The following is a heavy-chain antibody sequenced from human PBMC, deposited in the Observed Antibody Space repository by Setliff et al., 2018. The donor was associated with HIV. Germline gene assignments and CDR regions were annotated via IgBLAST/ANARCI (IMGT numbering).Heavy chain of an antibody. CDR2: IHYSGNT. J-gene: IGHJ5*02. D-gene: IGHD1-1*01. CDR1: GASIVSHY. V-gene: IGHV4-59*11. CDR3: ARGSLAGTGT. Sequence: TCTVSGASIVSHYWAWIRQPPGMGLEWIGNIHYSGNTNYNPSLKSRVTISIDTSKTQFSLHLTSVTSADTAVYYCARGSLAGTGTWGQGTLVTVSS.